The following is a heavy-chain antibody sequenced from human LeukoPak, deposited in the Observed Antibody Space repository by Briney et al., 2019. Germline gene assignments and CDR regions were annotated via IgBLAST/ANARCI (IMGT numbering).Heavy chain of an antibody. CDR2: INPNRGGT. V-gene: IGHV1-2*02. Sequence: GASVKVSCKASGYTFTDYYIHWVRQAPGQGLEWMGGINPNRGGTNYTQKFQGRVTMTRDTSISTAYLQLNRLTSDDTAVYYCARVLARYGNLDYWGQGILVTVSS. CDR3: ARVLARYGNLDY. CDR1: GYTFTDYY. D-gene: IGHD1-14*01. J-gene: IGHJ4*02.